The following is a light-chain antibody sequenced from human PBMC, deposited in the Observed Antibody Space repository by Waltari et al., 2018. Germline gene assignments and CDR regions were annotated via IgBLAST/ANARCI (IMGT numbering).Light chain of an antibody. J-gene: IGKJ5*01. CDR1: QGISNS. Sequence: DILMTQSPSSLSASVGDRVTITCRASQGISNSLAWYQQRPGKAPKLLLYSASRLESGVPSRFGGSGSGTDYTLTISSLQPEDFATYYCQQYYSTPITFGQGTRLEIK. CDR2: SAS. V-gene: IGKV1-NL1*01. CDR3: QQYYSTPIT.